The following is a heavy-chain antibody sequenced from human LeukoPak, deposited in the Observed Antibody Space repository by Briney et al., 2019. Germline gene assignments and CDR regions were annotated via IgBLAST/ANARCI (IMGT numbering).Heavy chain of an antibody. D-gene: IGHD5-24*01. CDR3: ARRVTIIYYMDL. Sequence: SETLSLTCAVFDGSFSGYYWTWIRQFPGRGLEWIGEINDSGGTNYSPSLKSRATIPVDPSKTQFAMKLRSVTAADTAVYYCARRVTIIYYMDLWGKGTTVTVSS. J-gene: IGHJ6*03. CDR2: INDSGGT. V-gene: IGHV4-34*01. CDR1: DGSFSGYY.